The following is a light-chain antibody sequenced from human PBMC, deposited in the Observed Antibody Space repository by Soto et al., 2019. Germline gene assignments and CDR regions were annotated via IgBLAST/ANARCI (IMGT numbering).Light chain of an antibody. CDR2: NTN. Sequence: QAVVTQEPSSSESPGGTITLTCGLSSGSGSTSYYPSWYQQTPSQAPRTLIYNTNTRFSGVPDRFSSSVLGNTAALTITRLQADDESDYYCLLYMGSGIRVFGVGPKLTV. CDR1: SGSGSTSYY. CDR3: LLYMGSGIRV. V-gene: IGLV8-61*01. J-gene: IGLJ3*02.